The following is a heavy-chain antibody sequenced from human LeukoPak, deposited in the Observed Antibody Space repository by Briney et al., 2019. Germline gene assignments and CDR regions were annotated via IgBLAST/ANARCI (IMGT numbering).Heavy chain of an antibody. CDR2: IYYSGST. Sequence: SETLSLTCTVSGGSISSYYWSWIRQPPGKGLECIGYIYYSGSTNYNPSLKSRVTISVDTSKNQFSLKLSSVTAADTAVYYCARGSSTVTTASYYYGMDVWGQGTTVTVSS. D-gene: IGHD4-11*01. CDR1: GGSISSYY. J-gene: IGHJ6*02. CDR3: ARGSSTVTTASYYYGMDV. V-gene: IGHV4-59*01.